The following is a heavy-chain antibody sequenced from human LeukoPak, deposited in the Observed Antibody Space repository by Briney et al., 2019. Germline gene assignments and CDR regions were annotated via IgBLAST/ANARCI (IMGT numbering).Heavy chain of an antibody. CDR2: IYSGGST. CDR1: GFTVSSNY. V-gene: IGHV3-53*01. D-gene: IGHD3-22*01. Sequence: GGSLRLSCAASGFTVSSNYMSWVRQAPGKGLEWVSVIYSGGSTYYADSVRGRFTISRDNSKNTLYLQMNSLGAEDTAVYYCARVSYYDSSGYYFLSYVDYWGQRTLVTVSS. J-gene: IGHJ4*02. CDR3: ARVSYYDSSGYYFLSYVDY.